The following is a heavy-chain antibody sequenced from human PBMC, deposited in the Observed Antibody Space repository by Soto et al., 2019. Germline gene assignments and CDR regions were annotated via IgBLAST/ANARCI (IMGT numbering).Heavy chain of an antibody. CDR3: ARHSKVVVNVGYYGMDV. D-gene: IGHD3-22*01. V-gene: IGHV5-10-1*01. CDR2: IDPSDSYT. CDR1: GYSFTSYW. Sequence: GESLKISCKGSGYSFTSYWISWVRQMPGKGLEWMGRIDPSDSYTNYSPSFQGHVTISADKSISTAYLQWSSLKASDTVMYYFARHSKVVVNVGYYGMDVWGQGTTVTVSS. J-gene: IGHJ6*02.